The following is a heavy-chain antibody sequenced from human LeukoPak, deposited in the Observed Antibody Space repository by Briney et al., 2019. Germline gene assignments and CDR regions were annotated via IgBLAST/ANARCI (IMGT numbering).Heavy chain of an antibody. V-gene: IGHV4-30-4*08. D-gene: IGHD2-2*01. Sequence: PSETLSLTCTVSGGSVSSSSYYWSWIRQPPGKGLEWIGYIYYSGSTYYNPSLKSRVTISVDTSKNQFSLKLSSVTAADTAVYYCAREPAATQTLDYWGQGTLVTVSS. CDR2: IYYSGST. J-gene: IGHJ4*02. CDR3: AREPAATQTLDY. CDR1: GGSVSSSSYY.